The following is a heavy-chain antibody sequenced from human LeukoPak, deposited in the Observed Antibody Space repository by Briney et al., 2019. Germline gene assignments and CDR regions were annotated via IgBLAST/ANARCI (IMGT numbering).Heavy chain of an antibody. Sequence: SETLSITCAVYGGSFSGYYWSWIRQPPGKGLEWIGEINHSGSTNYNPSLKSRVTISVDTSKNQFSLKLSSVTAADTAVYYCARARIVVVPAASNYYYYYGMDVWGQGTTVTVSS. J-gene: IGHJ6*02. V-gene: IGHV4-34*01. CDR2: INHSGST. CDR1: GGSFSGYY. CDR3: ARARIVVVPAASNYYYYYGMDV. D-gene: IGHD2-2*01.